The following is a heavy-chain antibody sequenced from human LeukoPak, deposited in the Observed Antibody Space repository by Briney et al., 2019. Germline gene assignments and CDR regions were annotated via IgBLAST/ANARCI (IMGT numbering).Heavy chain of an antibody. V-gene: IGHV4-34*01. Sequence: SETLSLTCAVYGGPFSGYYWSWIRQPPGKGLEWIGEINHSGSTNYNPSLKSRVTISVDTSKNQFSLKLSSVTAADTAVYYCARGPTYYDILTGYYPYYYMDVWGKGTTVTVSS. CDR2: INHSGST. J-gene: IGHJ6*03. CDR3: ARGPTYYDILTGYYPYYYMDV. D-gene: IGHD3-9*01. CDR1: GGPFSGYY.